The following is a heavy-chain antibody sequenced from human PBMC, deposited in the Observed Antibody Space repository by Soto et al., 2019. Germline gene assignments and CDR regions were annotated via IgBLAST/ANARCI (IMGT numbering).Heavy chain of an antibody. CDR3: ARDGYNRGGFDY. Sequence: GGPLRLSCVVSGFTFSSYNRHWVRQAPGEGLEWVAVISFDGGNTFYADAVKGRFTISRDTSRDTLYLQMSRLRVEDTAVYYCARDGYNRGGFDYWGQGTLVTVSS. V-gene: IGHV3-30-3*01. CDR2: ISFDGGNT. J-gene: IGHJ4*02. D-gene: IGHD6-25*01. CDR1: GFTFSSYN.